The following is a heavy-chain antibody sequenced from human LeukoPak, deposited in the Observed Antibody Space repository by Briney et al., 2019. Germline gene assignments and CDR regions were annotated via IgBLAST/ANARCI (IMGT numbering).Heavy chain of an antibody. CDR3: ARGQPRFLEWLLSPLSYMDV. J-gene: IGHJ6*03. CDR1: GYSINSAYY. V-gene: IGHV4-38-2*02. Sequence: SETLSLTCTVSGYSINSAYYWGWIRQPPGKGLEWIGSMYHSGSTYYNPSLKSRVTISVDTSKNQFSLKLSSVTAADTAVYYCARGQPRFLEWLLSPLSYMDVWGKGTTVTVSS. CDR2: MYHSGST. D-gene: IGHD3-3*01.